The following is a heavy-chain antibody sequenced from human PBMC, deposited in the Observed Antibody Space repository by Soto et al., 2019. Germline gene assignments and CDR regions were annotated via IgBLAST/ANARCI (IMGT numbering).Heavy chain of an antibody. CDR2: IYSTGTT. Sequence: EVQLVESGGGLIQPGGSLKLSCAASGFTVGNNYMSWVRXXPGKGLEWVSLIYSTGTTKYADSVKGRFTXSRDNAKNTLYLQMNSLRAEDTXXXXCAKDGRGSGSHYNSXGYXGQGTLVTVSS. D-gene: IGHD3-10*01. V-gene: IGHV3-53*01. CDR3: AKDGRGSGSHYNSXGY. CDR1: GFTVGNNY. J-gene: IGHJ4*02.